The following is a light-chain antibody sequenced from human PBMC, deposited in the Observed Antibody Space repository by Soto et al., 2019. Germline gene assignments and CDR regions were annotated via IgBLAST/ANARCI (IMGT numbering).Light chain of an antibody. V-gene: IGLV2-11*01. CDR1: SSDVGAYIY. CDR2: DVI. J-gene: IGLJ1*01. CDR3: CSYAGSYTHV. Sequence: QSALTQPRSVSGSPGQSVTFSCTGTSSDVGAYIYVSWYQQHPGKAPKLIIYDVIKRPSGVPDRFSGSKSGNTASLTISGLQAEDEADYYCCSYAGSYTHVFGTGTKVIV.